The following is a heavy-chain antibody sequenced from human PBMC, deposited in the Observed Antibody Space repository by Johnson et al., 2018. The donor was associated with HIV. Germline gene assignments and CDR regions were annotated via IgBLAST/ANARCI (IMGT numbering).Heavy chain of an antibody. Sequence: VQLVESGGGVVQPGRSLRLSCAASGFTFSSYAMSWVRQAPGKGLEWVSVISGSGGSTYYADSVKGRFTISRDSAKNSLYLQMNSLRAEDTALYYCARDSSPGYSSGWYDAFDIWGLGTMVTVSS. D-gene: IGHD6-19*01. V-gene: IGHV3-23*04. CDR1: GFTFSSYA. J-gene: IGHJ3*02. CDR2: ISGSGGST. CDR3: ARDSSPGYSSGWYDAFDI.